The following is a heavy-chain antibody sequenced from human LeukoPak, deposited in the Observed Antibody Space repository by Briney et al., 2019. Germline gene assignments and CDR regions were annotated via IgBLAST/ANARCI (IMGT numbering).Heavy chain of an antibody. CDR1: GGSISSGDYY. CDR2: IYYSGST. D-gene: IGHD2-15*01. V-gene: IGHV4-30-4*01. Sequence: SETLSLTCTVSGGSISSGDYYWSWIRQLPGKGLEWIGYIYYSGSTYYNPSLKSRVTISVDTSKNQLSLKLSSVTAADTAVYYCARVVAATTDSTWGQGTLVTVSS. CDR3: ARVVAATTDST. J-gene: IGHJ4*02.